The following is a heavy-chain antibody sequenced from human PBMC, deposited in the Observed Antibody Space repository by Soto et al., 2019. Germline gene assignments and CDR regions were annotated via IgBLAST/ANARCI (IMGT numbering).Heavy chain of an antibody. CDR2: IYYSGST. CDR1: GGSISSYY. CDR3: ASTYGDYIYSFDY. V-gene: IGHV4-59*01. D-gene: IGHD4-17*01. J-gene: IGHJ4*02. Sequence: SETLSLTCTVSGGSISSYYWSWIRQPPGKGLEWIGYIYYSGSTNYNPSLKSRVTISVDTSKNQFSLKLSSVTAADTAVYYCASTYGDYIYSFDYWGQGTLVTVSS.